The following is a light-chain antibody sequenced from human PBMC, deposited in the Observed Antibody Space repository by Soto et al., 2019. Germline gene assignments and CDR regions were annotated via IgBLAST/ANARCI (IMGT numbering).Light chain of an antibody. J-gene: IGKJ1*01. CDR3: QQYNNWPPWT. V-gene: IGKV3-15*01. CDR2: GAS. CDR1: QSVSSN. Sequence: EIVMARSSVTLSVSPGERATLSCRASQSVSSNLAWYQQKPGQAPRLLIYGASTRATGIPARFSGSGSGTEFTLTISSLQSEDFAVYYCQQYNNWPPWTFGQGTKVDIK.